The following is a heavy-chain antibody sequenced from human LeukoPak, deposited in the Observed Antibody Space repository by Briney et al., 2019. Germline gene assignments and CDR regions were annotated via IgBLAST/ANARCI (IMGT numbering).Heavy chain of an antibody. J-gene: IGHJ5*02. Sequence: SETLSLTCTVSGGSISTYYWSWIRQPPGKGLEWIGYIYFSGTTNYNPSLKSRVTISLDTSKNHFSLKLSSVTAVDTAVYFCARSSSSTLWWFDPWGQGTLVTVSS. CDR2: IYFSGTT. CDR1: GGSISTYY. V-gene: IGHV4-59*01. CDR3: ARSSSSTLWWFDP. D-gene: IGHD6-13*01.